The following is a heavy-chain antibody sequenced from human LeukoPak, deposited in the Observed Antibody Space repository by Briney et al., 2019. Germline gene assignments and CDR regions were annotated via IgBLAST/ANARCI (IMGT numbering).Heavy chain of an antibody. CDR2: INHSGST. CDR3: ARRVGARGYFDY. J-gene: IGHJ4*02. V-gene: IGHV4-34*01. CDR1: GGSFSGYY. D-gene: IGHD1-26*01. Sequence: SETLSLTCAVYGGSFSGYYWSWIRQPPGKGLEWIGEINHSGSTNYNPSLKSRVTISVDTSKNQFSLKLSSVTAAGTAVYYCARRVGARGYFDYWGQGTLVTVSS.